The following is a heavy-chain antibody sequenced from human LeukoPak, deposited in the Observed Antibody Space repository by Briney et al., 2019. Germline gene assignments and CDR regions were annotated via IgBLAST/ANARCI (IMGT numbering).Heavy chain of an antibody. D-gene: IGHD6-13*01. V-gene: IGHV4-30-2*05. J-gene: IGHJ1*01. CDR1: GGSISSGGYS. Sequence: PSETLSLTCAVSGGSISSGGYSWSWIRQPPGKGLEWIGYIYDSGNTYYNPSLKSRVTISVDSSKNQFSLKLTSMTAADTAVYYCARTASEYSISWIDWGQGTLVTVSS. CDR2: IYDSGNT. CDR3: ARTASEYSISWID.